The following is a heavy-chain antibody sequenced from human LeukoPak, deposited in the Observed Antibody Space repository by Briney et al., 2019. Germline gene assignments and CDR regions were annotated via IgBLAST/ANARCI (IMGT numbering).Heavy chain of an antibody. CDR2: IIPILGIA. CDR1: GGTFSSYA. V-gene: IGHV1-69*04. Sequence: SVKVSCKASGGTFSSYAISWVRQAPGQGLEWMGRIIPILGIANYAQKFQGRVTITADKSTSTAYMELSSLRSEDTAVYYCASAPMYCSGGSCYSSNFDYWGQGAPVTVSS. J-gene: IGHJ4*02. D-gene: IGHD2-15*01. CDR3: ASAPMYCSGGSCYSSNFDY.